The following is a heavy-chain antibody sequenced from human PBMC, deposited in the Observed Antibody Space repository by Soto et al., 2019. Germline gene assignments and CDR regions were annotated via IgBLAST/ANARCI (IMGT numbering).Heavy chain of an antibody. J-gene: IGHJ6*02. D-gene: IGHD5-12*01. CDR3: ASLSGYEGISHYYYYGMDV. Sequence: GESLETSCKGSGYSFTSYWIGWVRQMPGKGLEWMGIIYPGDSDTRYSPSFQGQVTISADKSISTAYLQWSSLKASDTAMYYCASLSGYEGISHYYYYGMDVWVQGTTVTVSS. V-gene: IGHV5-51*01. CDR1: GYSFTSYW. CDR2: IYPGDSDT.